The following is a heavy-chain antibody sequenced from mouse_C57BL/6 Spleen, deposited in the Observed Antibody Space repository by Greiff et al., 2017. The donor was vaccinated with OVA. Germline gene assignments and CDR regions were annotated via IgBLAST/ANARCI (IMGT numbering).Heavy chain of an antibody. CDR3: ARHYGSNSDY. J-gene: IGHJ2*01. D-gene: IGHD1-1*01. Sequence: VQLQQPGAELVRPGSSVKLSCKASGYTFTSYWMDWVKQRPGQGLEWIGNIYPADSETHYTQKFKDKATLTVYKSSSTAYMQHSCLTSEDSAVYYCARHYGSNSDYWGQGTTLTVSS. V-gene: IGHV1-61*01. CDR2: IYPADSET. CDR1: GYTFTSYW.